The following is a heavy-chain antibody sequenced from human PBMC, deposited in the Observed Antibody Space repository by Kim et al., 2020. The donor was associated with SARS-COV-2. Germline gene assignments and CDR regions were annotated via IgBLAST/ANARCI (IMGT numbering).Heavy chain of an antibody. V-gene: IGHV1-69*01. CDR2: GTA. J-gene: IGHJ2*01. CDR3: AGGEEGFDL. Sequence: GTANYAQKFQGRVTITADESTSTAYMELSSLRSEDTAVYYCAGGEEGFDLWGRGTLVTVSS.